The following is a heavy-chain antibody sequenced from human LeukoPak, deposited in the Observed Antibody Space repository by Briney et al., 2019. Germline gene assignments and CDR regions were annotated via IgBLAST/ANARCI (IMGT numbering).Heavy chain of an antibody. J-gene: IGHJ5*02. Sequence: ASVKVSCKASGYTFAGYYMHWVRQAPGQGVEWMGWINPNSGGTNYAQKFQGRATMTRDTSISTAYMELSRLRSDDTAVYYCARDSVWYSSGWYVSRWFDPWGQGTLVTVSS. D-gene: IGHD6-19*01. V-gene: IGHV1-2*02. CDR2: INPNSGGT. CDR1: GYTFAGYY. CDR3: ARDSVWYSSGWYVSRWFDP.